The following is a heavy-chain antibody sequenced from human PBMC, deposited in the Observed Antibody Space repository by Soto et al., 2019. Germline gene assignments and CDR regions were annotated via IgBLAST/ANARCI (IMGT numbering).Heavy chain of an antibody. V-gene: IGHV3-30*18. Sequence: QVQLVESGGGVVQPGRPLRLSCAASGFTFSSYGMHWVRQAPGKGLEWVAVISYDASNKYYAVSVRGRFTISRDNSKNTLELQMSSLRAEDTGVYYCAKDPSYYYDSSGRALHYWGQGTLVTVSS. D-gene: IGHD3-22*01. CDR2: ISYDASNK. CDR1: GFTFSSYG. CDR3: AKDPSYYYDSSGRALHY. J-gene: IGHJ4*02.